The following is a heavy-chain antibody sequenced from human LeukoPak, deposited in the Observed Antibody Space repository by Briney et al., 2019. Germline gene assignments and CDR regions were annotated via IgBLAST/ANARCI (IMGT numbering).Heavy chain of an antibody. Sequence: GRSLRLSCAASGFTFSSYGMHWVRQAPGKGLEWVAVISYDGSNKYCADSVKGRFTISRDNSKNTLYLQMNSLRAEDTAVYYCAKEPRTGYYDILSPFDYWGQGTLVTVSS. CDR2: ISYDGSNK. CDR3: AKEPRTGYYDILSPFDY. D-gene: IGHD3-9*01. CDR1: GFTFSSYG. V-gene: IGHV3-30*18. J-gene: IGHJ4*02.